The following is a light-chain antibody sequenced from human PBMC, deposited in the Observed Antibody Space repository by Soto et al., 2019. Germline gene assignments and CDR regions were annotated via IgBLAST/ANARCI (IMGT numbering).Light chain of an antibody. Sequence: DIQMTQSPSTLSASVGDRVTITCRASQSISSWLAWYQQKPGKAPKVLIYDASSLKSGVPSRFSGSGSGTDFALTISRLEPEDFAVYYCQQYANSPFTFGPGTKVDIK. V-gene: IGKV1-5*01. CDR2: DAS. CDR3: QQYANSPFT. CDR1: QSISSW. J-gene: IGKJ3*01.